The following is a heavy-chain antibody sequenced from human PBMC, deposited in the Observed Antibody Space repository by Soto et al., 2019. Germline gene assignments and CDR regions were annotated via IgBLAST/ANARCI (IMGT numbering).Heavy chain of an antibody. V-gene: IGHV3-66*01. CDR3: ARDHYGDYYFDY. D-gene: IGHD4-17*01. Sequence: GGSLRLSCAASGFTVSSNYMSWVRQAPGKGLEWVSVIYSGGSTYYADSVKGRFTISRDNSKNTLYLQMNSLRAEDTAVYYCARDHYGDYYFDYWGQGTLVTVSS. CDR1: GFTVSSNY. J-gene: IGHJ4*02. CDR2: IYSGGST.